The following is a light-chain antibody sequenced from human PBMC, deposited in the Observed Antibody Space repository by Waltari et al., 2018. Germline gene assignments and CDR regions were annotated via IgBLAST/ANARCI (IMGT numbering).Light chain of an antibody. V-gene: IGLV3-10*01. CDR3: YSSDTTGLRV. CDR2: EDT. J-gene: IGLJ1*01. Sequence: SYELTQPPSVSVSPGQTARITCPGHELPSKYAYWFQQKSGQPPRLVIYEDTKRPSGIPARFSGSSSGTVATLTITGAQVDDEADYYCYSSDTTGLRVFGGGTTVVVL. CDR1: ELPSKY.